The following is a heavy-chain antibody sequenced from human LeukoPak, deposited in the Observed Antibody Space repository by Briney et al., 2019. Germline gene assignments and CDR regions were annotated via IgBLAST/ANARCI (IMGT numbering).Heavy chain of an antibody. CDR2: ISYDGSNK. CDR3: ARYYGSGSLQDGMDV. V-gene: IGHV3-30-3*01. J-gene: IGHJ6*02. Sequence: GRSLRLSCAASGFTFSSYAMHWVRQAPGKGLEWVAVISYDGSNKYYADSVKGRFTISRDNSKNTLYLQMNSLRAEDTAVYYCARYYGSGSLQDGMDVWGQGTTVTVSS. CDR1: GFTFSSYA. D-gene: IGHD3-10*01.